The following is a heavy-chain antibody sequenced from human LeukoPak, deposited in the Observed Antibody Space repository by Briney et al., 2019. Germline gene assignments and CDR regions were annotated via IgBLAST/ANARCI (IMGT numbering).Heavy chain of an antibody. V-gene: IGHV3-7*04. D-gene: IGHD1-20*01. Sequence: GGSLRLSCAASGYTFTSYWTTWVRQAPGEGLEWVANIKEDGSEKNYVDSVKGRFTISRDNAENSLYLQMNSLRAEDTAVYYCARDGFNWIDLVSWGQGTLVTVSS. CDR2: IKEDGSEK. CDR3: ARDGFNWIDLVS. CDR1: GYTFTSYW. J-gene: IGHJ4*02.